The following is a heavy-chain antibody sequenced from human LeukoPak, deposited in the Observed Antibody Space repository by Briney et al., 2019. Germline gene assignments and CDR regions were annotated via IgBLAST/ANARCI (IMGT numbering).Heavy chain of an antibody. D-gene: IGHD6-13*01. CDR2: IYYSGST. CDR1: GGSISSSSYY. CDR3: ARRAGRVAARRFDY. Sequence: ETLSLTCTVSGGSISSSSYYWGWIRQPPGKGLEWIGSIYYSGSTYYNPSLKSRVTISVDTSKNQFSLKLSSVTAADTAVYYCARRAGRVAARRFDYWGQGTLVTVSS. J-gene: IGHJ4*02. V-gene: IGHV4-39*01.